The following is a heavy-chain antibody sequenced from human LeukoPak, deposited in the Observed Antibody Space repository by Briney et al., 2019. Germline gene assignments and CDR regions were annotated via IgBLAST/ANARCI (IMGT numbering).Heavy chain of an antibody. CDR3: ATRATVVTWAYYYYCMDV. V-gene: IGHV3-74*01. Sequence: PGGSLRLSCVASGFTFRSYWMHWVRQAPGKGLVWVSRINSDGSTTNYADSVKGRFTISRDNAKNTLYLQMNSLRAEDTAVYYCATRATVVTWAYYYYCMDVWGKGTTVTVSS. D-gene: IGHD4-23*01. J-gene: IGHJ6*03. CDR1: GFTFRSYW. CDR2: INSDGSTT.